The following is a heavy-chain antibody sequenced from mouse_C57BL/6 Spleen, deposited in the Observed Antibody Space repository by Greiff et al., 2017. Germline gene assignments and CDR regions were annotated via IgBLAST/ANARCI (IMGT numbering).Heavy chain of an antibody. CDR2: FNPYNGGT. Sequence: EVQLQQSGAELVKPGASVKISCKASGYTFTAYTMDWVKQSHGKSLEWIGDFNPYNGGTMYNEKFKGKATLTVEKSSSTAYLELRSLTSDDTAVYYCARRGYNNCRCFDDWGTGTTLTVSS. V-gene: IGHV1-18*01. D-gene: IGHD2-5*01. CDR3: ARRGYNNCRCFDD. J-gene: IGHJ1*03. CDR1: GYTFTAYT.